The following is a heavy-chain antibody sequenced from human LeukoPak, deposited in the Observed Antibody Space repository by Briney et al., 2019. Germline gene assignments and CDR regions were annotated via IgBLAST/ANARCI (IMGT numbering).Heavy chain of an antibody. CDR3: ARVSGSYYYYYMDV. CDR1: GYSISSGYY. D-gene: IGHD1-26*01. J-gene: IGHJ6*03. V-gene: IGHV4-38-2*01. Sequence: SETLSLTCAVSGYSISSGYYWGWIRQPPGKGLEWIGSIYRSGSTYYNPSLKSRVTISVDTSKNQFSLKLSSVTAADAAVYYCARVSGSYYYYYMDVWGKGTTVTVSS. CDR2: IYRSGST.